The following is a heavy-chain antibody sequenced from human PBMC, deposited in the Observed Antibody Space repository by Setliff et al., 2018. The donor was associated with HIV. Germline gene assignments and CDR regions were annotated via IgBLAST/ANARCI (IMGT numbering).Heavy chain of an antibody. Sequence: PSETLSLTCGVSGYSIRSCYYWGGIRQPPVKGLEWIGSIYYSGSTYYNPSLKSRVTISVDKSKNQFSLKLTSMTAADTAVYYCASGWVRGPIIRPGTYLSYGLDVWGQGTPVTVSS. V-gene: IGHV4-38-2*01. J-gene: IGHJ6*02. CDR3: ASGWVRGPIIRPGTYLSYGLDV. CDR1: GYSIRSCYY. D-gene: IGHD3-10*01. CDR2: IYYSGST.